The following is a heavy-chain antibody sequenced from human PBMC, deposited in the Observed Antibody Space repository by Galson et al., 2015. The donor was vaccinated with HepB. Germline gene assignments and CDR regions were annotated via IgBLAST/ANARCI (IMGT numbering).Heavy chain of an antibody. J-gene: IGHJ4*02. V-gene: IGHV3-15*01. CDR3: TTLRYSSGWGIGY. CDR2: IKSKTDGGTT. D-gene: IGHD6-19*01. CDR1: GFTFSNAW. Sequence: SLRLSCAASGFTFSNAWMSWVRQAPGKGLEWVGRIKSKTDGGTTDYAAPVKGRFTISRDDSKNTLYLQMNSLKTEDTAVYYCTTLRYSSGWGIGYWGQGTLVTVSS.